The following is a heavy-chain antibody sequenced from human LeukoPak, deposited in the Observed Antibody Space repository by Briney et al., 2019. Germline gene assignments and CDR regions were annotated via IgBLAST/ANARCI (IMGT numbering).Heavy chain of an antibody. V-gene: IGHV1-18*01. CDR3: ARGHYYDSSGYFIY. CDR2: ISAYNGNT. J-gene: IGHJ4*02. D-gene: IGHD3-22*01. Sequence: GASVKVSCKASGYTFTSYGISWVRQAPGQGLEWMGWISAYNGNTNYAQKLQGRVTMTTDTSTSTAYMELRGLRSDDTAVYYCARGHYYDSSGYFIYWGQGTLVTVSS. CDR1: GYTFTSYG.